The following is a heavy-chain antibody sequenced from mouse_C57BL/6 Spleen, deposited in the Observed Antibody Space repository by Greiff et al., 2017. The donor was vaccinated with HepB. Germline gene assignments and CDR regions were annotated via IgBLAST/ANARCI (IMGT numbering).Heavy chain of an antibody. CDR1: GFNIKDDY. V-gene: IGHV14-4*01. D-gene: IGHD1-1*01. J-gene: IGHJ1*03. CDR2: IDPENGDT. CDR3: TTLGSSYGGEV. Sequence: VQLQQSGAELVRPGASVKLSCTASGFNIKDDYMHWVKQRPEQGLEWIGWIDPENGDTEYASKFQGKATITADPSSNTAYLQLSSLTSEDTAVYYCTTLGSSYGGEVWGTGTTVTVSS.